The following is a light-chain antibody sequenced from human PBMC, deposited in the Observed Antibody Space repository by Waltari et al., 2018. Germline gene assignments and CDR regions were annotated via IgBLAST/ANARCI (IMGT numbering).Light chain of an antibody. CDR3: QHYVRLPVT. J-gene: IGKJ1*01. CDR2: GAS. V-gene: IGKV3-20*01. Sequence: EIVLTPSPGTLSVSPGERATLSCRASQSVGRTLAWYQQKPGQAPSLLIYGASSRATGIPDRFSGSGSGTDFSLTISRLEPEDFAVYYCQHYVRLPVTFGQGTKVEIK. CDR1: QSVGRT.